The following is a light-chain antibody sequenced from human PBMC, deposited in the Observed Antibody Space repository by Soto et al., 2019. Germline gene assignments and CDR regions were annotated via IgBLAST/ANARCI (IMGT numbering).Light chain of an antibody. Sequence: EIVMTHSPATLSVSPGEKATLPCRASQSVSSNLAWYQQKPGQAPRLLIYGASTRATGIPARFSGSGSGTEFTLTISSLQSEDFAVYYCQQYNNWPRTFGQGTKV. CDR2: GAS. J-gene: IGKJ1*01. V-gene: IGKV3-15*01. CDR3: QQYNNWPRT. CDR1: QSVSSN.